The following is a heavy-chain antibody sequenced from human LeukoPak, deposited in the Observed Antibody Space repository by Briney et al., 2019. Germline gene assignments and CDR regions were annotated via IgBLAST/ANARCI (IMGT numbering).Heavy chain of an antibody. CDR2: INDNGDGT. CDR3: ARARFAAADTPFDY. D-gene: IGHD6-13*01. Sequence: GGSLRLSCAASGFTFSSYAMSWVRQAPGKGLKWVSTINDNGDGTYYADSVKGRFTISRDNSYNTVSLQMNSLRDEDTGVYYCARARFAAADTPFDYWGQGTLVTVSS. J-gene: IGHJ4*02. V-gene: IGHV3-23*01. CDR1: GFTFSSYA.